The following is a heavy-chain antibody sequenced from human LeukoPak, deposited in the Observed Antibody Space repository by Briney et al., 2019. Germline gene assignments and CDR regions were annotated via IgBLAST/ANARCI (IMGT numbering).Heavy chain of an antibody. CDR3: ARLRGYSYGHFDY. V-gene: IGHV4-59*08. Sequence: PSETLSLTCTVSGGSISSYYRSWIRQPPGKGLEWIGYIYYSGSTNYNPSLKSRVTISVDTSKNQFSLKLSSVTAADTAVYYCARLRGYSYGHFDYWGQGTLVTVSS. CDR2: IYYSGST. CDR1: GGSISSYY. D-gene: IGHD5-18*01. J-gene: IGHJ4*02.